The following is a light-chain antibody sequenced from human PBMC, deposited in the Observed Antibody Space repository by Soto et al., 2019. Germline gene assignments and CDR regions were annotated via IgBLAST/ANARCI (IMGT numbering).Light chain of an antibody. Sequence: QSALTQPASVSGSPGQSITISCTGTSSDVGGYNYVSWYQQHPGKAPNLMIYDVSNRPSGVSNRFSGSKSGNTASLTISGLQAEDEADDYCSSYTSSSTLVVFGGGTKLTVL. V-gene: IGLV2-14*01. J-gene: IGLJ2*01. CDR1: SSDVGGYNY. CDR3: SSYTSSSTLVV. CDR2: DVS.